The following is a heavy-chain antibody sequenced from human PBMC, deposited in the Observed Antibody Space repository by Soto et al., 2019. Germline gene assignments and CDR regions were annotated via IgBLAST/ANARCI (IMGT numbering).Heavy chain of an antibody. D-gene: IGHD4-17*01. J-gene: IGHJ3*02. V-gene: IGHV1-18*01. Sequence: SVKGSWKASGYGLTSYGSGCVRHAPGQGLEWMGWISAYNGNTNYAQKLQGRATMTTDTSTSTAYMELRSLRSDDTAVYYCARETQGVDYGDYTLHAFDIWGQGTMVTGSS. CDR2: ISAYNGNT. CDR3: ARETQGVDYGDYTLHAFDI. CDR1: GYGLTSYG.